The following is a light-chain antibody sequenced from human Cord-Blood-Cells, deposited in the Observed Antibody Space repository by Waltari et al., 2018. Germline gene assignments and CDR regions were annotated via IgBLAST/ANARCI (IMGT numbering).Light chain of an antibody. CDR3: QQYGSSPGFT. CDR2: GAS. CDR1: QSVSSSH. V-gene: IGKV3-20*01. J-gene: IGKJ3*01. Sequence: ELVLTQSPGTLSLSPGERATLSCRASQSVSSSHLAWYQQKPGQAPRLLSYGASSRATGIPDRFSGSGSGTDFTLTISRLEPEEFAVYYCQQYGSSPGFTFGPGTKVDIK.